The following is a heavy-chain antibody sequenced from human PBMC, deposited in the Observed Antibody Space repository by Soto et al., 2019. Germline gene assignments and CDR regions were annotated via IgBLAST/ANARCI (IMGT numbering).Heavy chain of an antibody. CDR1: GGSISSYY. V-gene: IGHV4-59*01. Sequence: SETLSLTCTVSGGSISSYYWSWIRQPPGKGLEWIGYIYYSGSTNYNPSLKSRVTISVDTSKNQFSLKLSSVTAADTAVYYCARVGDYDFWSGYYQDRNYYYYGMDVWGQGTTVTVSS. CDR2: IYYSGST. CDR3: ARVGDYDFWSGYYQDRNYYYYGMDV. J-gene: IGHJ6*02. D-gene: IGHD3-3*01.